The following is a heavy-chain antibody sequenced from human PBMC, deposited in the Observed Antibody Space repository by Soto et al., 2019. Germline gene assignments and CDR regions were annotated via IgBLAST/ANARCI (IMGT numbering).Heavy chain of an antibody. CDR1: GGSFSGYY. CDR3: ARNRKRLPSYYYYGMDV. CDR2: INHSGST. V-gene: IGHV4-34*01. J-gene: IGHJ6*02. D-gene: IGHD2-21*02. Sequence: SETLSLTCAVYGGSFSGYYWSWIRQPPGKGLEWIGEINHSGSTNYNPSLKSRVTISVDTSKNQFSLKLSSVTAADTAVYYCARNRKRLPSYYYYGMDVWGQGTTVT.